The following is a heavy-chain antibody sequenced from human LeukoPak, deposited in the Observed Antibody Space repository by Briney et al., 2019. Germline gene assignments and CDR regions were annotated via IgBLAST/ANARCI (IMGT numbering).Heavy chain of an antibody. D-gene: IGHD6-19*01. CDR2: IKQDGAEK. V-gene: IGHV3-7*01. Sequence: GGSLRLSCAASGFTFSSYWMGWVRQAPGKGLEWVASIKQDGAEKHHVDSVKGRFTISRDNAENSLYLQKNSLRVEDTAVYYCASGSSGRYFLYFEYWGQGALLTVSS. CDR1: GFTFSSYW. J-gene: IGHJ4*02. CDR3: ASGSSGRYFLYFEY.